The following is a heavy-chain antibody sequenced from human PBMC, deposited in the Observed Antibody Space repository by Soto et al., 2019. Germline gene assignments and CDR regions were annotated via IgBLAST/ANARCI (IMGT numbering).Heavy chain of an antibody. CDR3: ARDLRYYDSSGYSPWYFDL. CDR2: IIPIFGTA. D-gene: IGHD3-22*01. Sequence: SVKVSCKASGGTFSSYAISWVRQAPGQGLEWMGGIIPIFGTANYAQKFQGRVTITADESTSTAYMELSSLRSEDTAVYYCARDLRYYDSSGYSPWYFDLWGRGTLVTVSS. CDR1: GGTFSSYA. V-gene: IGHV1-69*13. J-gene: IGHJ2*01.